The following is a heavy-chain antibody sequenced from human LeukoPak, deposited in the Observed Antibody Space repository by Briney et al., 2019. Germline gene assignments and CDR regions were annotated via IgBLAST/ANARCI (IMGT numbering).Heavy chain of an antibody. V-gene: IGHV1-2*02. CDR3: AREYYDSSGSKYAFDI. J-gene: IGHJ3*02. D-gene: IGHD3-22*01. CDR2: TDPHSGGT. Sequence: AASVKVSCMASGYTFTDYYIHWVRQAPGQGLEWMGCTDPHSGGTNFAQKFQGRVIMTRDSSIRAAHMELSRLRSDDTAVYYCAREYYDSSGSKYAFDIWGPGTMVTVSS. CDR1: GYTFTDYY.